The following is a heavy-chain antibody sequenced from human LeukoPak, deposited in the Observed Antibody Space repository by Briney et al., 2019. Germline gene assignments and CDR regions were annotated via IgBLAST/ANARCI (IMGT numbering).Heavy chain of an antibody. CDR1: GFSSSNYW. CDR3: ARAQWGYPFDI. J-gene: IGHJ3*02. CDR2: IKGDGSDK. D-gene: IGHD5-18*01. V-gene: IGHV3-7*03. Sequence: GGSLRLSCAASGFSSSNYWMTWIRQAPGKGLEWVATIKGDGSDKRYVDSVKGRFTISRDDVKNSLYLQLNNLRAEDTAIYYCARAQWGYPFDIWGQGTRVTVSS.